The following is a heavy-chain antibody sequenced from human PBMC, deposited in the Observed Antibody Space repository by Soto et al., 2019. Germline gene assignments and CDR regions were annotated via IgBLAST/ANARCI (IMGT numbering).Heavy chain of an antibody. CDR3: ASNPDTAMVNLLDY. Sequence: ASVKVACKASGYTFTSYAMHWVRQAPGQRLEWMGWINAGNGNTKYSQKFQGRVTITRDTSASTAYMELSSLRSEDTAVYYCASNPDTAMVNLLDYWGQGTLVTVSS. D-gene: IGHD5-18*01. J-gene: IGHJ4*02. V-gene: IGHV1-3*01. CDR1: GYTFTSYA. CDR2: INAGNGNT.